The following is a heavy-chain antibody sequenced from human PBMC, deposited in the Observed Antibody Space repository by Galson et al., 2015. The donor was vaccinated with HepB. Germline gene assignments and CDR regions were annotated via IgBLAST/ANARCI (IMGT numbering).Heavy chain of an antibody. D-gene: IGHD3-3*01. Sequence: SLRLSCAASGFTFSSYGMHWVRQAPGKGLEWVAVISYDGSNKYYADSVKGRFTISRDNSKNTLYLQMNSLRAEDTAVYYCAKDSRRFLECFDYWGQGTLVTVSS. J-gene: IGHJ4*02. V-gene: IGHV3-30*18. CDR1: GFTFSSYG. CDR3: AKDSRRFLECFDY. CDR2: ISYDGSNK.